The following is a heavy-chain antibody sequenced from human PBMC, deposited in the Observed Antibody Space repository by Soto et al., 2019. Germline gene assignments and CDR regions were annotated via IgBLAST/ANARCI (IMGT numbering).Heavy chain of an antibody. V-gene: IGHV5-51*01. CDR3: ARLIATGDYYGMDV. CDR2: ISPDDSDT. CDR1: GYTFTTDW. J-gene: IGHJ6*02. Sequence: GESLKISCKDSGYTFTTDWIAWVRQMPGKGLEWMGIISPDDSDTRYNPSFRGQVTISADKSISTAYLQWSSLKASDTAMYYCARLIATGDYYGMDVWGQGTTVTVSS. D-gene: IGHD6-13*01.